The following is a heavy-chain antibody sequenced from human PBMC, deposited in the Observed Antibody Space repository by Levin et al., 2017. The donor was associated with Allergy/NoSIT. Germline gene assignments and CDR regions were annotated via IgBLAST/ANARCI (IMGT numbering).Heavy chain of an antibody. Sequence: SETLSLTCAVYGGSFSGYYWSWIRQPPGKGLEWIGEINHSGSTNYNPSLKSRVTISVDTSKNQFSLKLSSVTAADTAVYYCARVIGYCSGGSCTYDAFDIWGQGTMVTVSS. J-gene: IGHJ3*02. CDR1: GGSFSGYY. V-gene: IGHV4-34*01. D-gene: IGHD2-15*01. CDR2: INHSGST. CDR3: ARVIGYCSGGSCTYDAFDI.